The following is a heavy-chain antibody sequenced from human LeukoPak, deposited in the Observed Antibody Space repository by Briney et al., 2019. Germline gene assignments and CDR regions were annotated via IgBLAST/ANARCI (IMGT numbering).Heavy chain of an antibody. CDR2: VTGSGDKT. Sequence: PGGSLRLSCAASGFTFSSYSMGWVRQAPGKGLEWVSAVTGSGDKTYYADSVKGRFTISRDNSKNTLYLQMNTLRAEDTAIYYCTKGARELDFWGQGTLVTASS. D-gene: IGHD1-1*01. J-gene: IGHJ4*02. V-gene: IGHV3-23*01. CDR1: GFTFSSYS. CDR3: TKGARELDF.